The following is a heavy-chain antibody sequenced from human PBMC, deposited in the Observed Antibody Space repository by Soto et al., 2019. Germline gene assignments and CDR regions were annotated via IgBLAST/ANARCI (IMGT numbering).Heavy chain of an antibody. CDR1: GGSISSYY. Sequence: SETLSLTCTVSGGSISSYYWSWIRQPPGKGLEWIGYIYYSGSTNYNPSLKSRVTISVDTSKNQFSLKLSSVTAADTAVYYCASSGGGVVAATPVWGAFDIWGQGTMVTVSS. CDR2: IYYSGST. CDR3: ASSGGGVVAATPVWGAFDI. V-gene: IGHV4-59*01. J-gene: IGHJ3*02. D-gene: IGHD2-15*01.